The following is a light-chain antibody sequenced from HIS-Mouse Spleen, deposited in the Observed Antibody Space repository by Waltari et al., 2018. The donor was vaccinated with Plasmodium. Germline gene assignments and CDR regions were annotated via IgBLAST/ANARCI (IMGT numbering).Light chain of an antibody. CDR1: QSVSSY. V-gene: IGKV3-11*01. CDR3: QQRSNWPLT. CDR2: DAS. Sequence: LSPGERATLSCRASQSVSSYLAWYQQKPGQAPRLLIYDASNRATGIPARFSGSGSGTDFTLTISSLEPEDFAVYYCQQRSNWPLTFGGGTKVESK. J-gene: IGKJ4*01.